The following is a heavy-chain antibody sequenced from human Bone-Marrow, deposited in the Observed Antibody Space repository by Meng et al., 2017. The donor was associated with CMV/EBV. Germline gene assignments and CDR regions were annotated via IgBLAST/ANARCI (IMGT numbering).Heavy chain of an antibody. CDR2: IIPIFGTA. J-gene: IGHJ6*01. D-gene: IGHD3-10*01. CDR1: GGTFTNYA. V-gene: IGHV1-69*05. CDR3: ASAMVRGYYYYGMDV. Sequence: SVKVSCKASGGTFTNYAISWVRQAPGQGLEWMGGIIPIFGTANYAQKFQGRVTITTDESTSTAYMELSSLRSEDTAVYYCASAMVRGYYYYGMDVWGQGTTVTVSS.